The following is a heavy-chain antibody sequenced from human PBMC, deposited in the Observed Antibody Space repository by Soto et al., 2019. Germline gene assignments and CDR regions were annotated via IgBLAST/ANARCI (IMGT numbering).Heavy chain of an antibody. Sequence: EVQLVESGGGLVKPGGSLRLSCAASGFTFSSYSMNWVRQAPGKGLEWVSSISSSSSYIYYADSVKGRFTTSRDNAKNSLYLQMNSLRAQDTAVYYCARLYSSGWYDQPDALDIWGQGTMVTVSS. CDR2: ISSSSSYI. J-gene: IGHJ3*02. V-gene: IGHV3-21*01. D-gene: IGHD6-19*01. CDR3: ARLYSSGWYDQPDALDI. CDR1: GFTFSSYS.